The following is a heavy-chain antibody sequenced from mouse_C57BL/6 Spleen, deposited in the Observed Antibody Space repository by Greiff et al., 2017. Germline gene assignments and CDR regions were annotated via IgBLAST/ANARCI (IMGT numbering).Heavy chain of an antibody. CDR1: GYTFTSYW. CDR2: INPSNGGT. D-gene: IGHD4-1*01. V-gene: IGHV1-53*01. J-gene: IGHJ4*01. CDR3: ARIRLYNWGNAMDY. Sequence: QVQLQQPGTELVKPGASVKLSCKASGYTFTSYWMHWVKQRPGQGLEWIGNINPSNGGTNYNEKFKSKATLTVAKSSSTADMQLSSLTSEDSAVYYCARIRLYNWGNAMDYWGQGTSVTVSS.